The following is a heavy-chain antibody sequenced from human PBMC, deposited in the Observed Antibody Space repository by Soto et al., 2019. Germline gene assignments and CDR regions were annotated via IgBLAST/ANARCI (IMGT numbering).Heavy chain of an antibody. V-gene: IGHV1-46*01. J-gene: IGHJ4*02. CDR2: INPASGST. CDR3: ARDLAAGDH. Sequence: QVQLVQSGAEVKKPGASVKLSCRTSGYTFTRYYIHWVRQAPGQGLEWLAIINPASGSTNYAQDFLGRVTLTMDTSTTTVYMELSGLRAEDTAIFYGARDLAAGDHWGQGTLVTVSS. CDR1: GYTFTRYY. D-gene: IGHD6-25*01.